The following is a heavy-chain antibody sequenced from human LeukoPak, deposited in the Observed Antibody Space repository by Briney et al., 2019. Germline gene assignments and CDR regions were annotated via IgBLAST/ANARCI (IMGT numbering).Heavy chain of an antibody. CDR2: ISGSGGNT. J-gene: IGHJ4*02. D-gene: IGHD4-23*01. CDR3: AKDPGIGYGGNSGYFDY. CDR1: GFTFHTYA. Sequence: KSGGSLRLSCAASGFTFHTYAMTWVRQAPGKGLEWVSAISGSGGNTYYTDSVKGRFTISRDNAKNSLYLQMNSLRAEDTALYYCAKDPGIGYGGNSGYFDYWGQGTLVTVSS. V-gene: IGHV3-23*01.